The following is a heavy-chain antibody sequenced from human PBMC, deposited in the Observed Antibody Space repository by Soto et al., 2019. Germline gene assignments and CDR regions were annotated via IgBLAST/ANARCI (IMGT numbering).Heavy chain of an antibody. CDR3: ARELGEAYYYYGMDV. J-gene: IGHJ6*02. V-gene: IGHV3-7*01. Sequence: GSLRLSCAASGFTFSSYCMSWVRQAPGKGLEWVANIKQDGSEKYYVDSVKGRFTISRDNAKNSLYLQMNSLRAEDTAVYYCARELGEAYYYYGMDVWGQGTTVTVSS. CDR2: IKQDGSEK. CDR1: GFTFSSYC.